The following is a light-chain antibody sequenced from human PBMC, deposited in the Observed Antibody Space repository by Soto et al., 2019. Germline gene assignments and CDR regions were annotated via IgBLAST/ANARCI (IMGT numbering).Light chain of an antibody. V-gene: IGKV1-5*01. CDR3: DEYKCYSWT. CDR2: DAS. J-gene: IGKJ1*01. CDR1: PSISSW. Sequence: DIQMTQSPSTLSASVGDRVTITCRASPSISSWLARYQQKPGKAPKLLIYDASSMESGVPSRYSGSGAGTAFSLTISSLDPDVFGTYSGDEYKCYSWTFCRGAKVVIK.